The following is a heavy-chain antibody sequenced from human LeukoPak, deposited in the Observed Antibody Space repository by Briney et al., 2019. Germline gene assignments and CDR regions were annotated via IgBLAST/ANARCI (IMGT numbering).Heavy chain of an antibody. CDR2: ISGSGGST. CDR1: GFTFSSYG. Sequence: GGSLRLSCAASGFTFSSYGMSWVRQAPGKGLEWVSAISGSGGSTYYADSVKGRFTISRDNSKNTLYLQMNSLRAEDTAVYYCASAKGYSYGSRYYYDSSGYYGFDYWGQGTLVTVSS. V-gene: IGHV3-23*01. J-gene: IGHJ4*02. D-gene: IGHD3-22*01. CDR3: ASAKGYSYGSRYYYDSSGYYGFDY.